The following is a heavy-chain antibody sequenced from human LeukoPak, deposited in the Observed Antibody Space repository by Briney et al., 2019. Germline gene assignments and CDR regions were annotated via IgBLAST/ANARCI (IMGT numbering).Heavy chain of an antibody. Sequence: GGSLRLSCAASGFTFSSYEMNWVRQAPGKGLEWVAVISYDGSNKYYADSVKGRFTISRDNAKNSLYLQMNSLRAEDTAVYYCARTEGSPELYNWFDPWGQGTLVTVSS. CDR1: GFTFSSYE. J-gene: IGHJ5*02. CDR2: ISYDGSNK. D-gene: IGHD1-1*01. V-gene: IGHV3-30*04. CDR3: ARTEGSPELYNWFDP.